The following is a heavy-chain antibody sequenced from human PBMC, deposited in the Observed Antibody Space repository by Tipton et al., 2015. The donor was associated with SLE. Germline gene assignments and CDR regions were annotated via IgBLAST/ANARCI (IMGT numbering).Heavy chain of an antibody. J-gene: IGHJ4*02. CDR2: ISNNGGSA. Sequence: SLRLSCSASGFTFSYYAMHWVRQAPGKGLEYVSAISNNGGSAYYADSVKGRFTISRDNSKNTLYLQMNSLRAEDTAVYYCARDQEVITFGGVIVSYYFDYWGQGTLVTVSS. CDR3: ARDQEVITFGGVIVSYYFDY. CDR1: GFTFSYYA. D-gene: IGHD3-16*02. V-gene: IGHV3-64*04.